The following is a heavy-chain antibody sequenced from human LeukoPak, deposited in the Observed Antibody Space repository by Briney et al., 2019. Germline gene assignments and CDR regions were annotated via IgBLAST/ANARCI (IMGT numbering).Heavy chain of an antibody. CDR2: IYYRGTT. D-gene: IGHD5-12*01. V-gene: IGHV4-59*12. CDR3: ARLPRYGGYDHFDY. J-gene: IGHJ4*02. CDR1: GDSIYSYY. Sequence: SETLSLTCTVSGDSIYSYYWSWIREPPGKGLAWIGYIYYRGTTSYNPFLKSRVTISVDTSKNQFSLKLNSVTAADTAVYYCARLPRYGGYDHFDYWGQGILVIVSS.